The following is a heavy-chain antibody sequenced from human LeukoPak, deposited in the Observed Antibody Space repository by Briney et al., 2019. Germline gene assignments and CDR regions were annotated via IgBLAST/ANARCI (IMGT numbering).Heavy chain of an antibody. D-gene: IGHD6-19*01. Sequence: PSETLSLTCTLSGGSISSSYWSWVRQPAGKGLEWLGRIYTSGSTNYNPSLKSRVPMSVDTSKSQFSLKLASVTAAHTAVYYCTRDNGCGWYPEYWGQGTLVTVSS. CDR3: TRDNGCGWYPEY. V-gene: IGHV4-4*07. CDR1: GGSISSSY. CDR2: IYTSGST. J-gene: IGHJ4*02.